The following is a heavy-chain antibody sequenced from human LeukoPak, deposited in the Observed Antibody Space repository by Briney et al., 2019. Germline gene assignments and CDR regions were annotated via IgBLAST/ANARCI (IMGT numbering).Heavy chain of an antibody. V-gene: IGHV1-18*01. CDR3: AREEYVWGSYRCLDY. Sequence: GASVKVSCKASGYTFTSYGISWGRQAPGQGLGWMGWISAYNGNTNYAQKLQGRGTTTTDTSTSTAYMELRSLRSDDTAVYYCAREEYVWGSYRCLDYWGQGTLVTVSS. J-gene: IGHJ4*02. D-gene: IGHD3-16*02. CDR1: GYTFTSYG. CDR2: ISAYNGNT.